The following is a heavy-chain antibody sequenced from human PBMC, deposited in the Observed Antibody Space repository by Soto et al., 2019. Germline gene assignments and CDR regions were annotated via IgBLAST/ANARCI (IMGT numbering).Heavy chain of an antibody. CDR1: ACTFTSNG. CDR3: ARNSGYRSGWYRGFDD. D-gene: IGHD6-19*01. Sequence: ASACTFTSNGIRLVRQAPGQGLQWLAWISCCNGNTNYSQKLQVRVTMTTDTSTSTAYSELRSLISDDTAVYYCARNSGYRSGWYRGFDDWGQGTMVTVSS. J-gene: IGHJ4*02. V-gene: IGHV1-18*04. CDR2: ISCCNGNT.